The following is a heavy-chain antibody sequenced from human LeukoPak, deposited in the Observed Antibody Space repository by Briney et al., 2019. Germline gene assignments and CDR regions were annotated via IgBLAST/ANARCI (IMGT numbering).Heavy chain of an antibody. CDR2: INHSGST. CDR3: ARGRYSSGWYCLDY. D-gene: IGHD6-19*01. Sequence: SETLSLTCAVSGGSFSGFYWSWILPPPGKGLDWIGEINHSGSTNYNPSLKSRVTISVDTSKNQFSLKLSSVTAADTAVYYCARGRYSSGWYCLDYWGQGTLVTVSS. J-gene: IGHJ4*02. CDR1: GGSFSGFY. V-gene: IGHV4-34*01.